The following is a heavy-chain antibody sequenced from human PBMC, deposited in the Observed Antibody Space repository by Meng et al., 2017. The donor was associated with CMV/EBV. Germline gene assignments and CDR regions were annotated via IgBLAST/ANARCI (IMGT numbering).Heavy chain of an antibody. CDR2: IYSGGSST. CDR1: GFTFSSYA. D-gene: IGHD3-3*01. J-gene: IGHJ4*02. CDR3: AKGRYDFWSGYYEAY. V-gene: IGHV3-23*03. Sequence: GGSLRLSCAASGFTFSSYAMSWVRQAPGKGLEWVSVIYSGGSSTYYADSVKGRFTISRDNSKNTLYLQMNSLRAEDTAVYYCAKGRYDFWSGYYEAYWAQGTLVTVSS.